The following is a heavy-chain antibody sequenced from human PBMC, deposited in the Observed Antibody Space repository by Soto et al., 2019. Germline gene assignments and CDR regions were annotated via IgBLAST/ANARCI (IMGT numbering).Heavy chain of an antibody. CDR3: ARGLIIISVPAALDPFDY. V-gene: IGHV1-3*01. D-gene: IGHD2-2*01. Sequence: GASVKVSCKASGYTFASYAMHWVRQAPGQRLEWMGWINAGNGNTKYSQKFQGRVTITRDTSASTAYMELSSLRSEDTAVYYCARGLIIISVPAALDPFDYWGQETLVTVSS. J-gene: IGHJ4*02. CDR1: GYTFASYA. CDR2: INAGNGNT.